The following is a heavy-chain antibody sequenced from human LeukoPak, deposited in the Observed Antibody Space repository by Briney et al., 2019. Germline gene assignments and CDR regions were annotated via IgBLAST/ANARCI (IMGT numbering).Heavy chain of an antibody. J-gene: IGHJ4*02. CDR3: ARHGSGYGGYDRDYFDY. CDR2: INHSGST. V-gene: IGHV4-34*01. CDR1: GGSISSYY. Sequence: PSETLSLTCTVSGGSISSYYWSWIRQPPGKGLEWIGEINHSGSTSYNPSLKSRVTISVDTSKNQFSLKLSSVTAADTAVYYCARHGSGYGGYDRDYFDYWGQGTLVTVSS. D-gene: IGHD5-12*01.